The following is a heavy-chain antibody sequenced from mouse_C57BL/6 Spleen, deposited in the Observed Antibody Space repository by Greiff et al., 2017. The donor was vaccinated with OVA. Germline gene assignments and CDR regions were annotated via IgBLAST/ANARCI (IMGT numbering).Heavy chain of an antibody. D-gene: IGHD3-2*02. CDR3: ARDSSDGNFDY. Sequence: QVQLQQPGPELVKPGASVKLSCKASGYTFTSYWMHWVKQRPGKGLEWIGNINTSNGGPNYNAKFKSKATLTVDKSSSPAYMQLSSLTSEDSAVYYCARDSSDGNFDYWGQGTTLTVSS. J-gene: IGHJ2*01. CDR1: GYTFTSYW. CDR2: INTSNGGP. V-gene: IGHV1-53*01.